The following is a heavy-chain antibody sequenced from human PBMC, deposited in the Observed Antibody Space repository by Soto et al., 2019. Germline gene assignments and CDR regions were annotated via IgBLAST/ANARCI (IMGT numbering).Heavy chain of an antibody. Sequence: TSETLSLTCPVSGGSLSSSSYYWGWHQQPPGKGLEWIGSIYYSGSTYYNPSLKSRVTISVDTSKNQFSLKLSSVTAADTAVYYCARHTPAISISDHWGQGTLVTVSS. D-gene: IGHD2-15*01. J-gene: IGHJ4*02. CDR1: GGSLSSSSYY. CDR3: ARHTPAISISDH. CDR2: IYYSGST. V-gene: IGHV4-39*01.